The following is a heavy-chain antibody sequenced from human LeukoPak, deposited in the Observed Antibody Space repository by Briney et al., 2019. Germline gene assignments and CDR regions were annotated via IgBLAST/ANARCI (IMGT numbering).Heavy chain of an antibody. CDR2: INADGSTT. CDR1: GFNFRNYW. V-gene: IGHV3-74*01. CDR3: ARCYYHDSMVDF. Sequence: GGSLRLSCAAPGFNFRNYWMLWVRQPPGRGLVWVSRINADGSTTNYADSVKGRFTISRDNAKNTLYLQMNSLSAEETAVYYCARCYYHDSMVDFCGPGTLVAVSA. D-gene: IGHD3-22*01. J-gene: IGHJ4*02.